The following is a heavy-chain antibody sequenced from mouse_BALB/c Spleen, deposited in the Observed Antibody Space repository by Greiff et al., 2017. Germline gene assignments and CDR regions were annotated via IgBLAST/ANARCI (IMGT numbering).Heavy chain of an antibody. CDR3: ARTNYYYGSSYWYFDV. D-gene: IGHD1-1*01. Sequence: VQLKESGPELVKPGASVKVSCKASGYSFTDYNMYWVKQSHGKSLEWIGYIDPYNGGTSYNQKFKGKATLTVDKSSSTAFMHLNSLTSEDSAVYYCARTNYYYGSSYWYFDVWGAGTTVTVSS. J-gene: IGHJ1*01. CDR1: GYSFTDYN. V-gene: IGHV1S135*01. CDR2: IDPYNGGT.